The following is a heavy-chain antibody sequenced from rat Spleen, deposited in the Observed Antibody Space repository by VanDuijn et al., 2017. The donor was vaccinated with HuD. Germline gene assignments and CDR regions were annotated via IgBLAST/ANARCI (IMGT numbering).Heavy chain of an antibody. D-gene: IGHD1-11*01. Sequence: EVELVESGGGLVQPGNSLKLSCAASGFTFSDYAMAWVRQAPKKGLEWVATISYDGSSTYYRDSVKGRFTISRDNAKSTLYLQMGSLRSEDTATYYCTTANSGGYSELYYFDYWGQGVMVTVSS. CDR2: ISYDGSST. J-gene: IGHJ2*01. CDR1: GFTFSDYA. V-gene: IGHV5S10*01. CDR3: TTANSGGYSELYYFDY.